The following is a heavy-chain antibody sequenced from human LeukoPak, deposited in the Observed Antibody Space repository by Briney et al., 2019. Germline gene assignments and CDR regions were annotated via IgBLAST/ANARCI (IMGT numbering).Heavy chain of an antibody. CDR3: ARETSDTAMVMSSY. CDR1: GYIFTSYD. J-gene: IGHJ4*02. V-gene: IGHV1-8*01. Sequence: GASVKVSCKASGYIFTSYDINWVRQATGQGLEWMGWMNPNSGNTGYAQKFQGRVTMTRNTSISTAYMELSRLRSDDTAVYYCARETSDTAMVMSSYWGQGTLVTVSS. CDR2: MNPNSGNT. D-gene: IGHD5-18*01.